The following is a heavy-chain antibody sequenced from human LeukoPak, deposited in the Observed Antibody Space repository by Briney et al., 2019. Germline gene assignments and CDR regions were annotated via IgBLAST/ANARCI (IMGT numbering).Heavy chain of an antibody. CDR2: INHSGST. CDR3: ARVAKYYFDY. V-gene: IGHV4-34*01. CDR1: GGSFSGYY. Sequence: SETLSPTCAVYGGSFSGYYWSWIRQPPGKGLEWIGEINHSGSTNYNPSLKSRVTISVDKSKNQFSLKLSSVTAADTAVYYCARVAKYYFDYWGQGTLVTVSS. J-gene: IGHJ4*02.